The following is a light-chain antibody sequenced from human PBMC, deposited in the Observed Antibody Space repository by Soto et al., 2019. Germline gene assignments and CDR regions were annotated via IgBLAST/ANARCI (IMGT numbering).Light chain of an antibody. CDR2: EVS. Sequence: QSALTQPASVSGSPGQSITISCTGTSSDVGGDKYVSWYQQHPGKAPKLMIFEVSDRPSGVSSRFSGSKSGNTASLTISGLQAEDEADYYCSSYTSSSTLVFGTGTKVTVL. CDR3: SSYTSSSTLV. CDR1: SSDVGGDKY. V-gene: IGLV2-14*01. J-gene: IGLJ1*01.